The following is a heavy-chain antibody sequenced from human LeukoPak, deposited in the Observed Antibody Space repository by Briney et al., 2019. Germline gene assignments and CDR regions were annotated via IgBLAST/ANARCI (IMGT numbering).Heavy chain of an antibody. Sequence: GESLKISCKGSGDTFSTHWIAWVRQKPGRGLEWMGTIYPGDSDTRYSPPFQGQVTISADKSTSTASLHWSSLKASDTAMYYCARRGYYYGMDVWGQGTTVTVSS. CDR3: ARRGYYYGMDV. V-gene: IGHV5-51*01. J-gene: IGHJ6*02. CDR1: GDTFSTHW. CDR2: IYPGDSDT.